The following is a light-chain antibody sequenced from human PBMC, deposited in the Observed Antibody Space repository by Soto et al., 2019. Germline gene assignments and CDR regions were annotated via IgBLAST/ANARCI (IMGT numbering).Light chain of an antibody. Sequence: DIQMTQSPSSESASVGDRVTITCRASQNIGTWLTWYQQKPGKAPKLLIYAASTLQNGVPSTFSGSGSGTDFTLTISSLQPDDFATYYCQQASAFPLTFGQGTRLEIK. J-gene: IGKJ5*01. V-gene: IGKV1-12*01. CDR2: AAS. CDR3: QQASAFPLT. CDR1: QNIGTW.